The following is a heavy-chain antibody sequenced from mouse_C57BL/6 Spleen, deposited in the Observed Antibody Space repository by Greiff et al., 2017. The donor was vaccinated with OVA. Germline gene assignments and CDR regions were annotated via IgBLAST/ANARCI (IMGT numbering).Heavy chain of an antibody. V-gene: IGHV1-64*01. J-gene: IGHJ2*01. CDR2: ILPNSGST. D-gene: IGHD2-2*01. CDR1: GYTFTSYW. CDR3: ARGHYGYGFDY. Sequence: QVQLQQSGAELVKPGASVKLSCKASGYTFTSYWMHWVQQRPGQGLEWIGMILPNSGSTYYNEKLKCKVTLTVDKSSNTAYMQLSSLTSEDSAIYYCARGHYGYGFDYWGQGTTLTVSA.